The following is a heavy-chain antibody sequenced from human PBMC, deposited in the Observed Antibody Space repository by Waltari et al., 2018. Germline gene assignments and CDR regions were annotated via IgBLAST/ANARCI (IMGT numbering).Heavy chain of an antibody. V-gene: IGHV1-18*01. CDR1: DYSFSNYG. J-gene: IGHJ6*03. CDR3: ARASNWNDYMDV. CDR2: ISGYNGIT. Sequence: VQLMQSGAEVKMPGASVKVSCATSDYSFSNYGISWVRQAPGQGLEWMGWISGYNGITHYAQKFQDRVSMTTDTFTATAYMFLSSLKSDDTAVYYCARASNWNDYMDVWGKGTTVIVSS. D-gene: IGHD1-1*01.